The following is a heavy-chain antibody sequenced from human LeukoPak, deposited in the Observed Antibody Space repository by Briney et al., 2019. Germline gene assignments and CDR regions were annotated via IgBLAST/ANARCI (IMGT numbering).Heavy chain of an antibody. J-gene: IGHJ4*02. V-gene: IGHV3-23*01. CDR2: ISGSGGST. Sequence: GGSLRLSCAASGFTFSSYAMSWVRQAPGKGLEWVSAISGSGGSTYYADSVKGRFTIPRDNSKNTLYLQMNSLRAEDTAVYYCAKCGRGQQLALLIPVFDYWGQGTLVTVSS. CDR1: GFTFSSYA. CDR3: AKCGRGQQLALLIPVFDY. D-gene: IGHD6-13*01.